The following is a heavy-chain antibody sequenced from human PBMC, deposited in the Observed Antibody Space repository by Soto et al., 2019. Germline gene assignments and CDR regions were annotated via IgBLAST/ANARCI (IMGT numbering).Heavy chain of an antibody. Sequence: ASVKVSCKVSGNTLTELSMHWVRQAPGKGLEWMGGFDPEDGETIYAQKFQGRVTMTEDTSTDTAYMELSSLRSEDTAVYYCARGGARIAARLGSWFDPWGQGTLVTVSS. D-gene: IGHD6-6*01. CDR2: FDPEDGET. V-gene: IGHV1-24*01. J-gene: IGHJ5*02. CDR3: ARGGARIAARLGSWFDP. CDR1: GNTLTELS.